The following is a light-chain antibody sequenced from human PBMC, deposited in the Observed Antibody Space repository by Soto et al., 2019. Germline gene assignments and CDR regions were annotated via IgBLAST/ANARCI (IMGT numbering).Light chain of an antibody. CDR3: MRALHPPPT. CDR2: MGS. Sequence: EIVMTQSPLSLSVTPGEPASISCRSSQSLLHSNGYNCLDWYLQKPGQSPQLLIHMGSSRAPGVPDRFSGSGSGTEFTLKISRVEADDVGVYYCMRALHPPPTVGGGTKVEIK. CDR1: QSLLHSNGYNC. V-gene: IGKV2-28*01. J-gene: IGKJ4*01.